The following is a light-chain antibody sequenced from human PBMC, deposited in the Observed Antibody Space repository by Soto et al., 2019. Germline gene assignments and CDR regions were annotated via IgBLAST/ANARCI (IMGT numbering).Light chain of an antibody. Sequence: IQLTQSPSSLSASVGDRVTITCRASQSINNYLNWYQQKSGTAPKLLIYASSSLQSGVPSRFSGGRSGTDFSLTINSLQPEDFATYYYHQSFTIPPWTFGQGTRVDIQ. CDR1: QSINNY. CDR3: HQSFTIPPWT. V-gene: IGKV1-39*01. J-gene: IGKJ1*01. CDR2: ASS.